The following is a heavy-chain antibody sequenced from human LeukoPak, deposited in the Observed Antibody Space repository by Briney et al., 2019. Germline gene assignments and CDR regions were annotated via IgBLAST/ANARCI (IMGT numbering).Heavy chain of an antibody. CDR1: GGSISSSNW. J-gene: IGHJ4*02. Sequence: SGTLSLTCAVSGGSISSSNWWSWVRQPPGKGLEWIGEIYHSGSTNYNPSLKSRVTISVDKSKNQSSLKLSSVTAADTAVYYCARVRMAAGTLYYFDYWGQGTLVTVSS. CDR3: ARVRMAAGTLYYFDY. D-gene: IGHD6-13*01. V-gene: IGHV4-4*02. CDR2: IYHSGST.